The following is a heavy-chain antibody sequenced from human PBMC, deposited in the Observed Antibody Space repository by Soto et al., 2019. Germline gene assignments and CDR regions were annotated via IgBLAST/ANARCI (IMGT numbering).Heavy chain of an antibody. Sequence: QVQLVQSGAEMKKPGSSVKVSCKVSGDSFSSYAISWVRQAPGEGLEWVGGIIPIFETANYAQNFQGRVTIPAVEPTTTAYLEVTRLRPQDTAVFYCAASDSSSWQHDYWGQGTLITVSS. CDR2: IIPIFETA. CDR1: GDSFSSYA. CDR3: AASDSSSWQHDY. J-gene: IGHJ4*02. V-gene: IGHV1-69*01. D-gene: IGHD6-13*01.